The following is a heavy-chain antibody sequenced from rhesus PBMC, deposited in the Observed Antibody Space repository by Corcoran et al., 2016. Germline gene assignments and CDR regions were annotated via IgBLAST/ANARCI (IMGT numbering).Heavy chain of an antibody. Sequence: QVQLQESGPGLVKPLETLSLTCAVSGGSISSNYWSWIRQPPGKGLEWIGYIYGSVRITNYHPSLKSRVTLSVDTSKNQFSLKLSSVTAADTAVYYCATHLSNSYFDYWGQGVLVTVSS. D-gene: IGHD4-23*01. V-gene: IGHV4S11*01. CDR3: ATHLSNSYFDY. CDR1: GGSISSNY. CDR2: IYGSVRIT. J-gene: IGHJ4*01.